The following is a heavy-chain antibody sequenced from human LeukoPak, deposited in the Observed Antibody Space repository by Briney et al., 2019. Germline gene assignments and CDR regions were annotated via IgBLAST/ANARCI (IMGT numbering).Heavy chain of an antibody. Sequence: SETLSLTCTVSCGSTSGYYWSWIRQSPGKGLEWIGCVYYTGTTNYNPSLKSRVTISVDRSKNLFSLKLTSVTAADTAVYYCASAPRYSGSYWGFDYWGQGTLVTVSS. CDR1: CGSTSGYY. CDR3: ASAPRYSGSYWGFDY. D-gene: IGHD1-26*01. V-gene: IGHV4-59*08. CDR2: VYYTGTT. J-gene: IGHJ4*02.